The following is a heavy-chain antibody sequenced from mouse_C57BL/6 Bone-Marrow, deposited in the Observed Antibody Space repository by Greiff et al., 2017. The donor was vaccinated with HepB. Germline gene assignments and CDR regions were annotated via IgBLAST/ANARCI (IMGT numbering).Heavy chain of an antibody. Sequence: QVQLQQPGAELVKPGASVKLSCKASGYTFTSYWMHWVKQRPGQGLEWIGMIHPNSGSTNYNEKFKSKATLTVDKSSSTAYMQLSSLTSEDSAVYYCARSYYDYDVGFDYWGQGTTLTVSS. CDR3: ARSYYDYDVGFDY. CDR2: IHPNSGST. V-gene: IGHV1-64*01. CDR1: GYTFTSYW. D-gene: IGHD2-4*01. J-gene: IGHJ2*01.